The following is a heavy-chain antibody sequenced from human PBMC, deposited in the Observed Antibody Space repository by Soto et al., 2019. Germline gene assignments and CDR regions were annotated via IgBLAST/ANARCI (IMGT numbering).Heavy chain of an antibody. D-gene: IGHD2-2*01. Sequence: QVQLVQSGAEVKKPGASVKVSCKASGYTFTSYAMHWVRQAPGQRLEWMGWINAGNGNTKYSQKFQGRVTITRDTSASTAYMELSSLRSEDTAVYYCARDMRGAHDAFDIWGQGTMVTVSS. CDR3: ARDMRGAHDAFDI. CDR1: GYTFTSYA. V-gene: IGHV1-3*01. J-gene: IGHJ3*02. CDR2: INAGNGNT.